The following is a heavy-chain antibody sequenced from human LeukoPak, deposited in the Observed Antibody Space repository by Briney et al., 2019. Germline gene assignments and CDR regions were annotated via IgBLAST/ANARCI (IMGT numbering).Heavy chain of an antibody. D-gene: IGHD3-10*02. CDR1: GFTFSSYG. CDR2: IKRDESEK. J-gene: IGHJ3*02. V-gene: IGHV3-30*02. CDR3: VKDVLFAVGDAFDI. Sequence: GGSLRLSCAASGFTFSSYGMHWVRQAPGKGLEWVAFIKRDESEKWYLNSVRGRFTISRDNSKNTLYLHMNSLSAEDTAVYYCVKDVLFAVGDAFDIWGQGTMVTVSS.